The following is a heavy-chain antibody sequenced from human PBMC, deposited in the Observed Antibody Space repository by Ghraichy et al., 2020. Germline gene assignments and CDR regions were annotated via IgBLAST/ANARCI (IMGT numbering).Heavy chain of an antibody. J-gene: IGHJ4*02. D-gene: IGHD3-10*01. V-gene: IGHV1-8*01. CDR1: GYTFTSYD. Sequence: ASVKVSCKASGYTFTSYDINWVRQATGQGLEWMGWMNPNSGNTGYAQKFQGRVTMTRNTSISTAYMELSSLRSEDTAVYYCAIHSTWFGELHYFDYWGQGTLVTVSS. CDR3: AIHSTWFGELHYFDY. CDR2: MNPNSGNT.